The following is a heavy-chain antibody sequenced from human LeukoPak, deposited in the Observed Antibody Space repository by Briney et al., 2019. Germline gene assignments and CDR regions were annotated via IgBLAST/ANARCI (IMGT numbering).Heavy chain of an antibody. V-gene: IGHV3-30*18. J-gene: IGHJ6*02. CDR1: GFTVSSRY. Sequence: GGSLRLSCAASGFTVSSRYMSWVRQAPGKGLEWVAVISYDGSNKYYADSVKGRFTISRDNSKNTLYLQMNSLRAEDTAVYYCAKDFGAVEMATHYGMDVWGQGTTVTVSS. D-gene: IGHD5-24*01. CDR3: AKDFGAVEMATHYGMDV. CDR2: ISYDGSNK.